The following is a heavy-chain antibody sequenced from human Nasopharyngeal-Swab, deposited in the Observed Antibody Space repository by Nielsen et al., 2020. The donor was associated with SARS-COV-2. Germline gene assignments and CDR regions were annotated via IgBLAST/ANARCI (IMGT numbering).Heavy chain of an antibody. V-gene: IGHV3-11*01. Sequence: SLKISCAASGFTFSDYYMSWIRQAPGKGLEWVSYISSSGSTIYYADSVKGRFTISRDNAKKSLYLQMNSLRAEDTAVYYCARDRHGDDSRNYYYGMDVWGQGTTVSVSS. CDR1: GFTFSDYY. CDR3: ARDRHGDDSRNYYYGMDV. D-gene: IGHD4-23*01. CDR2: ISSSGSTI. J-gene: IGHJ6*02.